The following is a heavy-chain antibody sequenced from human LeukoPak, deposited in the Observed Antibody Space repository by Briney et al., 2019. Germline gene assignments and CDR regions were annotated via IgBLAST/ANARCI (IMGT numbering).Heavy chain of an antibody. Sequence: GGSLKLSCAASGFTFDDYAMHWVRQAPGKGLEWVSGISWNGGSIGYADSVKGRFTISRDNAKNSLYLQMNSLRAEDTALYYCAKARYYADAFDYWGQGTLVTVSS. CDR2: ISWNGGSI. CDR3: AKARYYADAFDY. CDR1: GFTFDDYA. V-gene: IGHV3-9*01. D-gene: IGHD3-16*01. J-gene: IGHJ4*02.